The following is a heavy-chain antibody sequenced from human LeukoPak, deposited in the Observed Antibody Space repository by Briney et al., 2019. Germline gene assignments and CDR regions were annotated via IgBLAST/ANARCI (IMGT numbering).Heavy chain of an antibody. CDR3: ARDRRWLRLNYYGMDV. CDR2: ISSSSSYI. D-gene: IGHD5-12*01. J-gene: IGHJ6*02. V-gene: IGHV3-21*01. CDR1: GFTFSSYS. Sequence: PGGSLRLSCAASGFTFSSYSMNWVRQAPGKGLEWVSSISSSSSYIYYADSVKGRFTISRDNAKDSLYLQMNSLRAEDTAVYYCARDRRWLRLNYYGMDVWGQGTTVTVSS.